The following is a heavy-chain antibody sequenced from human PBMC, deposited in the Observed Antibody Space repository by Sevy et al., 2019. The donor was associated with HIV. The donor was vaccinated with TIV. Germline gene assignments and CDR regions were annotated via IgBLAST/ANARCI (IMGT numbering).Heavy chain of an antibody. CDR2: IYYNGHI. CDR1: GGSITSLY. D-gene: IGHD3-10*01. Sequence: SETLSLTCTVSGGSITSLYWNWIRQPPGKGLEWIANIYYNGHINYNPSLKSRVTLSLDTSKNQFSLRLSSVTAADTAMYYCAGENARGRGYSWGQGTLVTVCS. CDR3: AGENARGRGYS. V-gene: IGHV4-59*08. J-gene: IGHJ4*02.